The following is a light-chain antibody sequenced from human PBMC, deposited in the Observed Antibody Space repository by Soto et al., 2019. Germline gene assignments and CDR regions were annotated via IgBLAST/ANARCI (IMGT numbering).Light chain of an antibody. CDR1: QSINNW. Sequence: GDRVTITCRASQSINNWLAWYQQKPGKAPKLLIYKASTLQSGVPSRFSGSGSGTEFTLTISSLQPDDFATYYCQQYNTYWTFGQRTKV. CDR2: KAS. V-gene: IGKV1-5*03. J-gene: IGKJ1*01. CDR3: QQYNTYWT.